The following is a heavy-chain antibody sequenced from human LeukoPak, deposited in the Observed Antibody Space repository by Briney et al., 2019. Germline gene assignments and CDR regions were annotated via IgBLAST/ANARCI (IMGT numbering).Heavy chain of an antibody. CDR3: AREEKSSGWSYYFDY. Sequence: PGGSLRLSCAASGFTFSSYSMNWVRQAPGKGLEWVSYISSSSSTIYYADSVKGRFTISRDNAKNSLYLQMNSLRAEDTAVYYCAREEKSSGWSYYFDYWGQGTLVTVSS. CDR1: GFTFSSYS. J-gene: IGHJ4*02. V-gene: IGHV3-48*01. D-gene: IGHD6-19*01. CDR2: ISSSSSTI.